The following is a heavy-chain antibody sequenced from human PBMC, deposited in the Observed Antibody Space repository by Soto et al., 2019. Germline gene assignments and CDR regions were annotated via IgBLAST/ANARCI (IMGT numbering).Heavy chain of an antibody. D-gene: IGHD3-22*01. CDR2: IIPIFGTA. J-gene: IGHJ4*02. CDR3: ARGKYYYDSSGYYYLAY. Sequence: QVQLVQSGAEVKKPGSSVKVSCKASGGTFSSYAISWMRQAPGQGLGWMGGIIPIFGTANYAQKFQGRVTITADESTSTAYMELSSLRSEDTAVYYCARGKYYYDSSGYYYLAYWGQGTLVTVSS. V-gene: IGHV1-69*01. CDR1: GGTFSSYA.